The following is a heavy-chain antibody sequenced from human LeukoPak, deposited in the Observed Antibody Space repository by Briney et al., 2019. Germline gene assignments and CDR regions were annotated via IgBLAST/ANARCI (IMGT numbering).Heavy chain of an antibody. CDR1: GGSISSYY. D-gene: IGHD5-18*01. V-gene: IGHV4-59*01. CDR3: ARGPGGYSYGYYFDY. Sequence: PSETLSLTCAVSGGSISSYYWSWLRQPPGKRLEWIGFFYYSGSTNYNPSLKSRVNISVDTSKNHFSLKLSSVTAADTAVYYCARGPGGYSYGYYFDYWGQGTLVTVSS. CDR2: FYYSGST. J-gene: IGHJ4*02.